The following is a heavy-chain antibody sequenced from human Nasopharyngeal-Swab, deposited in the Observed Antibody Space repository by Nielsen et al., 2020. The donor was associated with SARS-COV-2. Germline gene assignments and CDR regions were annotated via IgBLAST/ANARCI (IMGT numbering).Heavy chain of an antibody. CDR2: ISGSGGST. J-gene: IGHJ4*02. CDR3: AKDFRNQPWLVDY. V-gene: IGHV3-23*01. CDR1: GFPFSSYA. Sequence: GESLKISCAASGFPFSSYAMRWVRQAPGKGLEWVSAISGSGGSTYYADSVKGRFTISRDNSKNTLYLQMNSLRAEDTAVYYCAKDFRNQPWLVDYWGQGTLITVSS. D-gene: IGHD6-19*01.